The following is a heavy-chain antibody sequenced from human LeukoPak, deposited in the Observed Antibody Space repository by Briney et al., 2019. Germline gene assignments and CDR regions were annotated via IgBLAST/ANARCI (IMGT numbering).Heavy chain of an antibody. CDR3: ARGPRNYYGSGSYYIRHFDY. V-gene: IGHV4-34*01. CDR2: INHSGST. D-gene: IGHD3-10*01. J-gene: IGHJ4*02. Sequence: SETLSLTCTVSGGSLSSYYWSWIRQPPGKGLEWIGEINHSGSTNYNPSLKSRVTISVDTSKNQFSLKLSSVTAADTAVYYCARGPRNYYGSGSYYIRHFDYWGQGTLVTVSS. CDR1: GGSLSSYY.